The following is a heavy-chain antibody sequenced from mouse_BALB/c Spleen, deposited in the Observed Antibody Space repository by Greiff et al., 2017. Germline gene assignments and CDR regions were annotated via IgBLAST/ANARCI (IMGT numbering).Heavy chain of an antibody. Sequence: VQLMESGAELVRPGTSVKISCKASGYTFTNYWLGWVKQRPGHGLEWIGDIYPGGGYTNYNEKFKGKATLTADTSSSIAYIMLSILTSEDSAVYCCASYYGNLFAYWGQGTLVTVSA. CDR2: IYPGGGYT. CDR3: ASYYGNLFAY. V-gene: IGHV1-63*02. CDR1: GYTFTNYW. J-gene: IGHJ3*01. D-gene: IGHD2-1*01.